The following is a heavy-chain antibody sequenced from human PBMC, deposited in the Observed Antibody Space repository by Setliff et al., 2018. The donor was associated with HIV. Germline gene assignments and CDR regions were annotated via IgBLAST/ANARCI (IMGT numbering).Heavy chain of an antibody. V-gene: IGHV2-5*02. D-gene: IGHD3-3*01. Sequence: ESGPTLVNPTQTLTLTCTFSGFSLSTSGVGVGWIRQPPGKALEWLAVIYWDDDKRYSPSLKSRVTITKDTSKNQVVLTMTNMDPMDTATYYCARISATHYDFWSGSIDYWGQGTLVTVSS. CDR3: ARISATHYDFWSGSIDY. CDR1: GFSLSTSGVG. CDR2: IYWDDDK. J-gene: IGHJ4*02.